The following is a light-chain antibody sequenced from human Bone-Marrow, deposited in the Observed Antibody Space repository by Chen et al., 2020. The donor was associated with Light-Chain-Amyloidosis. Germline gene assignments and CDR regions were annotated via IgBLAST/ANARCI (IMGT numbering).Light chain of an antibody. CDR2: GSS. V-gene: IGKV3-20*01. CDR1: QTINSNY. J-gene: IGKJ4*01. CDR3: QQYGTSPLA. Sequence: EIVLTQSPGTMSLPSGEGANLSCRASQTINSNYLTSYQQKFGQAPRLLIYGSSSRATGIPDRFTGSGSGTDFTLTINKLEPEDFAMYYCQQYGTSPLAFGGGTKVEIK.